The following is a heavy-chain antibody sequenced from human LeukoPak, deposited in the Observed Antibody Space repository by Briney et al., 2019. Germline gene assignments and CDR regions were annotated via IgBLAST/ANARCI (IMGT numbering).Heavy chain of an antibody. Sequence: PSETLSLTCTVSGGSISSYYWSWIRQPPGKGLEWIGYIYYSGSTNYNPSLKSRVTISVDTSKNQFSLKLSSVTAADTAVYYCARAAIGATARLSRAFDIWGQGTMVTASS. CDR3: ARAAIGATARLSRAFDI. CDR2: IYYSGST. D-gene: IGHD1-26*01. CDR1: GGSISSYY. V-gene: IGHV4-59*01. J-gene: IGHJ3*02.